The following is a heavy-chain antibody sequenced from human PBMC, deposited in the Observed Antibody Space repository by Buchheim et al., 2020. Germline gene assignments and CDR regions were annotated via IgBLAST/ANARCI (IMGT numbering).Heavy chain of an antibody. CDR1: GDIFLNHT. J-gene: IGHJ6*02. CDR3: AGVRRMATVRDSYYGMDV. V-gene: IGHV1-69*02. D-gene: IGHD5-24*01. Sequence: QVQVVQSATEVKKPGSSVKVSCQASGDIFLNHTISWLRQAPGQGLAWMGRIIPILGMTKYAQKFQGRVTITADKSTYTVYMVLSSLRSEDTALYYCAGVRRMATVRDSYYGMDVWGQGTT. CDR2: IIPILGMT.